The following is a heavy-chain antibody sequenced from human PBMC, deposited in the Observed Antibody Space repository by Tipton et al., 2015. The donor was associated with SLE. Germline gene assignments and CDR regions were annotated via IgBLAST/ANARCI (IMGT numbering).Heavy chain of an antibody. V-gene: IGHV3-23*01. J-gene: IGHJ4*02. Sequence: GSLRLSCAASGFTFSSYAMSWVRQAPGKGLEWVSAISGSGGSTYYADSVKGRFTISRDNSKNTLYLQMNSLRAEDTAVYYCAKSRMGGARYYYDSSGYLSADYWGQGTLVTVSS. CDR2: ISGSGGST. D-gene: IGHD3-22*01. CDR3: AKSRMGGARYYYDSSGYLSADY. CDR1: GFTFSSYA.